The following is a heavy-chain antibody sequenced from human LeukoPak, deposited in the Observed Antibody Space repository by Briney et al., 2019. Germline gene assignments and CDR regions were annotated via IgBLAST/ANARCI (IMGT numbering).Heavy chain of an antibody. J-gene: IGHJ5*02. V-gene: IGHV4-59*01. CDR2: ISYSGST. D-gene: IGHD1-1*01. CDR1: GGSISSYY. Sequence: SETLSLTCTVSGGSISSYYWSWIRQPPGKGLEWIGYISYSGSTNFNPSLMSRVTIPVDTSKNQFSLRMSSVTAADTAVYYCAREGTAGTNLNWFDTWGQGTLVTVSS. CDR3: AREGTAGTNLNWFDT.